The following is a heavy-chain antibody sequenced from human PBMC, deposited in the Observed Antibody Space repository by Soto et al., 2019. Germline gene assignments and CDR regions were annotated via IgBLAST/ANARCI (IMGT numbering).Heavy chain of an antibody. D-gene: IGHD3-16*01. CDR3: AMVDVYVAPSPQDV. CDR1: GYTFTRYG. J-gene: IGHJ6*02. Sequence: QVQLVQSGAEVKNPGASVKVSCKASGYTFTRYGIGWARQAPGQGLEWMGWIKTYNGTTNYAQNDQSRVTLATDTSTSTAYMELRSLRSNDTAIYYCAMVDVYVAPSPQDVWGQGTTVIVSS. CDR2: IKTYNGTT. V-gene: IGHV1-18*01.